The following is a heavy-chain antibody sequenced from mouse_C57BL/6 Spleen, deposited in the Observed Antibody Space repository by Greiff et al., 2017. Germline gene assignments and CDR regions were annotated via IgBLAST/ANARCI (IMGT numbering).Heavy chain of an antibody. CDR1: GYTFTSYW. CDR2: IDPSDSYT. J-gene: IGHJ2*01. D-gene: IGHD4-1*01. CDR3: SNWDVGY. Sequence: QVQLQQPGAELVKPGASVKLSCKASGYTFTSYWMQWVKQRPGQGLEWIGEIDPSDSYTNYNQKFKGKATLTVDTSSSTAYMQLSSLASEDSAVYYCSNWDVGYWGQGTTLTVSS. V-gene: IGHV1-50*01.